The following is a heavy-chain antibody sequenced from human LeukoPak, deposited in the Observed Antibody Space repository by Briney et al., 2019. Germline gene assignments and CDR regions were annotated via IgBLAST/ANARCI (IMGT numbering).Heavy chain of an antibody. Sequence: PSETLSLTCSVSGGSISSYYWSWIRQPPGKGLEWIGEINHSGSTNYNPSLRSRVTISVDTSKNQFSLKLSSVTAADTAVYYCARGRRRYCTNGVCPRRNWFDPWGQGTLVTVSS. CDR2: INHSGST. V-gene: IGHV4-34*01. D-gene: IGHD2-8*01. J-gene: IGHJ5*02. CDR3: ARGRRRYCTNGVCPRRNWFDP. CDR1: GGSISSYY.